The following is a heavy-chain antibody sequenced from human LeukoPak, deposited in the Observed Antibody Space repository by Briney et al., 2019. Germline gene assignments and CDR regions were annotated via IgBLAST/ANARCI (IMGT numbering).Heavy chain of an antibody. V-gene: IGHV3-30*02. CDR1: GFSFASYD. CDR3: AKEGSGWYYLDY. CDR2: IESDGSKE. J-gene: IGHJ4*02. Sequence: GSLRLSCAASGFSFASYDMHWVRQAPGKGLEWVTFIESDGSKEYYADSVKGRFTISRDNSKNTVYVQMKSLRPEDTAVYYCAKEGSGWYYLDYWGQGTVVTVSS. D-gene: IGHD6-19*01.